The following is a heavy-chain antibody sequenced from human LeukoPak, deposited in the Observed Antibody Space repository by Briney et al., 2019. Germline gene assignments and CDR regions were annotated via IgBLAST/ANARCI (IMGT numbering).Heavy chain of an antibody. J-gene: IGHJ4*02. V-gene: IGHV4-59*01. CDR1: GGSISSYY. D-gene: IGHD3-3*01. Sequence: SETPSLTCTVSGGSISSYYWSWIRQPPGKGLEWIGYIYYSGSTNYNPSLKSRVTISVGTSKTQFSLKLSSVTAADTAFYYCARWSGYYFDYWGQGSLVTVSS. CDR3: ARWSGYYFDY. CDR2: IYYSGST.